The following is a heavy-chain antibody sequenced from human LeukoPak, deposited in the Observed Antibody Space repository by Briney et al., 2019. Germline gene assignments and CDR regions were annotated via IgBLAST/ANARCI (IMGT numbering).Heavy chain of an antibody. D-gene: IGHD2-15*01. CDR3: AADIAVVAAAPYLDY. V-gene: IGHV3-23*01. J-gene: IGHJ4*02. Sequence: GGSLRLSCAASGFTFNSYAMSWVRQAAGKGLEWVSAISGSGGSTYYADSVKGRFTISRDNSKNTLYLQMNSLRAEDTAVYYCAADIAVVAAAPYLDYWGQGTLVTVSS. CDR1: GFTFNSYA. CDR2: ISGSGGST.